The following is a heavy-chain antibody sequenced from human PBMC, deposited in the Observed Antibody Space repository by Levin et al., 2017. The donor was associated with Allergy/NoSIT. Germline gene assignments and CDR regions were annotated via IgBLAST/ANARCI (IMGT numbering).Heavy chain of an antibody. J-gene: IGHJ6*02. Sequence: GGSLRLSCAASGFTFSSYAMSWVRQAPGKGLEWVSAISGSGGSTYYADSVKGRFTISRDNSKNTLYLQMNSLRAEDTAVYYCAKDGEQWLVPGYYYYGMDVWGQGTTVTVSS. CDR3: AKDGEQWLVPGYYYYGMDV. V-gene: IGHV3-23*01. CDR2: ISGSGGST. D-gene: IGHD6-19*01. CDR1: GFTFSSYA.